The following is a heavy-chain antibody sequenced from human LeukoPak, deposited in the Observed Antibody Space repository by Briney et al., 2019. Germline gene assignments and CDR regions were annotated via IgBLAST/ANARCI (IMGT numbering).Heavy chain of an antibody. CDR1: GDSISSSGCY. Sequence: PSETLSLTCTVSGDSISSSGCYWGWIRQPPGKGLEWIGSMHYSGDTYYNPSLKSRVTISVDTSKNQFSLRLSSVTAADTAVYYCAIRSRMAVAGTQVFDYWGQGTLVTVSS. CDR3: AIRSRMAVAGTQVFDY. J-gene: IGHJ4*02. CDR2: MHYSGDT. V-gene: IGHV4-39*01. D-gene: IGHD6-19*01.